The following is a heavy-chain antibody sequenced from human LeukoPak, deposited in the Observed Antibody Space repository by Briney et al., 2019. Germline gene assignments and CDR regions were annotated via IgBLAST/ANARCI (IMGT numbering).Heavy chain of an antibody. J-gene: IGHJ4*02. V-gene: IGHV5-51*01. CDR1: GYSFSNYW. D-gene: IGHD5-18*01. CDR2: IHPGDSGT. CDR3: TRGGSYRYGSSDY. Sequence: GESLKISCKGSGYSFSNYWIGWVRHMPGKGLEWMGIIHPGDSGTRYSPSFQGQVTMSVDESITTAYLQWNSLRASDSAIYYCTRGGSYRYGSSDYWGQGTLVTVSS.